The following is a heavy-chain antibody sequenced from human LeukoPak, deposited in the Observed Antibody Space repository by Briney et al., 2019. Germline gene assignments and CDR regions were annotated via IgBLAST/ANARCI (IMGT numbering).Heavy chain of an antibody. CDR3: ASTTVTTFDY. V-gene: IGHV1-46*01. Sequence: ASVTVSCKASGYTFTSQYIHWVRQAPGQGLEWMGIINPSGGSTSYAQKFQGRVTMTRDTSTGTVYMELTSLRAEDTAVYYCASTTVTTFDYWGQGTLVTVSS. D-gene: IGHD4-17*01. J-gene: IGHJ4*02. CDR1: GYTFTSQY. CDR2: INPSGGST.